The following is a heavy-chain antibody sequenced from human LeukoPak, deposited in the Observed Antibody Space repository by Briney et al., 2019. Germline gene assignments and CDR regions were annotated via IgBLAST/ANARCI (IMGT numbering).Heavy chain of an antibody. CDR3: ARDGRGGYGRAYYMDV. CDR1: GYTFTGYY. D-gene: IGHD5-12*01. CDR2: INPNSGGT. J-gene: IGHJ6*03. Sequence: GASVKVSCKASGYTFTGYYIHWVRQAPGQGLEWMAWINPNSGGTNYAQKFQGRVTMARDTSISTAYMELSRLRSDDTAEYYCARDGRGGYGRAYYMDVWGKGTTVTVSS. V-gene: IGHV1-2*02.